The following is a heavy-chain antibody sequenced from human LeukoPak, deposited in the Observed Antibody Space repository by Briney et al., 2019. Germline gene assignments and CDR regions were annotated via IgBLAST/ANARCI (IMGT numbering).Heavy chain of an antibody. CDR3: ASGRPLKSIAARGGYYYYYYMDV. J-gene: IGHJ6*03. CDR2: ISAYNGNT. Sequence: ASVKVSCKASGYTFTSYGISWVRQAPGQGLEWMGWISAYNGNTNYAQKLQGRVTMTTDTSTSTAYMELRSLRSDDTAVYYCASGRPLKSIAARGGYYYYYYMDVWGKGTTVTVSS. V-gene: IGHV1-18*01. D-gene: IGHD6-6*01. CDR1: GYTFTSYG.